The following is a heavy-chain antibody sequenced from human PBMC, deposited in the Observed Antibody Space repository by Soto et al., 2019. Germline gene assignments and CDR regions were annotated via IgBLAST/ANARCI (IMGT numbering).Heavy chain of an antibody. J-gene: IGHJ3*02. CDR1: GFSLSTSGVG. V-gene: IGHV2-5*02. CDR3: AHIFGSWYGSGPTLEGLGFDI. Sequence: QITLKESGPTLVKPTQTLTLTCTFSGFSLSTSGVGVGWIRQPPGKALEWLALIYWDDDKRYSPSLKSRLTITKDTSKNQVVLTMTTMDPVDTATYYCAHIFGSWYGSGPTLEGLGFDIWGQGTMVTVSS. D-gene: IGHD3-10*01. CDR2: IYWDDDK.